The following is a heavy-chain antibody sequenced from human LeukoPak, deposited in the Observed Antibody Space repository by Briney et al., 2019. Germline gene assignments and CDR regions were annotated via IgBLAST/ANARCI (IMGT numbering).Heavy chain of an antibody. V-gene: IGHV1-46*01. J-gene: IGHJ6*03. CDR1: GYTFTGYW. CDR2: ISPSGGST. Sequence: GASVKVSCTAFGYTFTGYWMHWVRQAPGQGPEWMGVISPSGGSTIYAQKFKGRVTLTRDMSTSTDYLELSSLRSEDTAVYYCARDLRYSSGWSASGMDVWGKGTTVTISS. D-gene: IGHD6-19*01. CDR3: ARDLRYSSGWSASGMDV.